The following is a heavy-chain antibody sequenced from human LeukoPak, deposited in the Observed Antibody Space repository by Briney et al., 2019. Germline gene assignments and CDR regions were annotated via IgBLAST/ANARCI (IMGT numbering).Heavy chain of an antibody. D-gene: IGHD3-22*01. CDR3: ARGGPYDSTSYLVDY. J-gene: IGHJ4*02. CDR1: GYTFTSYG. Sequence: ASVKVSCKASGYTFTSYGISWVRQAPGQGLEWMGWISAYNGNTNYAQKLQGRVTMTTDTSTSTAYMELRSLRSDDTAVYYCARGGPYDSTSYLVDYWGQGTLVTVSS. V-gene: IGHV1-18*01. CDR2: ISAYNGNT.